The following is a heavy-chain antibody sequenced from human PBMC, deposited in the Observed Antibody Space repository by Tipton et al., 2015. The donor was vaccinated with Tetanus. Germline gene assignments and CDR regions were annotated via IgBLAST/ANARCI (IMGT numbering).Heavy chain of an antibody. CDR1: GYTFNTFG. D-gene: IGHD6-19*01. V-gene: IGHV1-18*01. Sequence: QSGAEVKKPGASVKVSCKASGYTFNTFGISWVRRAPGQGLEWLGWISVYNGNTNYGQNVQGRVTMTTDTPTSTAYMELRSLRSDDTAVYYCARVPTNPLAVDRPTDYWGQGTLVTVSS. CDR3: ARVPTNPLAVDRPTDY. CDR2: ISVYNGNT. J-gene: IGHJ4*02.